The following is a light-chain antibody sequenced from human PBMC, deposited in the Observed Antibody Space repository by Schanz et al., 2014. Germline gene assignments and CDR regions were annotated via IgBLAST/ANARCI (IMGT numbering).Light chain of an antibody. J-gene: IGKJ4*01. CDR2: AAS. V-gene: IGKV1-39*01. CDR1: QSISSY. CDR3: QQTNTFPLT. Sequence: DIQMTQSPSSLSASVGDRVTITCRASQSISSYLNWYQQKPGKAPKLLIYAASSLQSGVPSRFSGSGSGTDFTLTISSLQPEDFAIYYCQQTNTFPLTFGGGTKVEIK.